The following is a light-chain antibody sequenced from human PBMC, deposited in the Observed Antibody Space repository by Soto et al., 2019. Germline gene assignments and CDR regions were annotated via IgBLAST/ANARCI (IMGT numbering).Light chain of an antibody. CDR3: QQSYSTPIT. Sequence: TQSPGTLSLSPGERATLSCRASQSVSNNYLAWYQQKPGKAPKVLIYAASSLQSGVPSRFSGSGSGTDFTLTISSLQPEDFATYYCQQSYSTPITFGQGTRLEIK. CDR1: QSVSNNY. V-gene: IGKV1-39*01. J-gene: IGKJ5*01. CDR2: AAS.